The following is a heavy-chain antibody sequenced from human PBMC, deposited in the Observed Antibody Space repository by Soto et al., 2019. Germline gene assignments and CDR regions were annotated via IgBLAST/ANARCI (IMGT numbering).Heavy chain of an antibody. CDR2: IYNSGST. V-gene: IGHV4-61*01. D-gene: IGHD3-16*01. J-gene: IGHJ4*02. Sequence: QVQLQESGPGLVKPSETLSLTCSVSGGSVSSANNYWSWVRQPPGKGLEWIGYIYNSGSTNYNPSLTIRVTISVDTSKNQFSLKLSSVTAADTAVYYCTSGRMTTLDWGQGTLVTVSS. CDR3: TSGRMTTLD. CDR1: GGSVSSANNY.